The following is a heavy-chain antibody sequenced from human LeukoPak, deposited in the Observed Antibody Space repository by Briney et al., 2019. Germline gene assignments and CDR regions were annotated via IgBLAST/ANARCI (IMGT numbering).Heavy chain of an antibody. J-gene: IGHJ6*03. CDR2: IIPIFGTA. V-gene: IGHV1-69*13. CDR3: ARVDYYYYYMDV. Sequence: SVKVSCKASGGTFSSYAISWVRQAPGQGLEWMGGIIPIFGTANYAQKFQGRVTITADESTSTAYMELSSLRSEDTAVYYCARVDYYYYYMDVWGKGTTVTISS. CDR1: GGTFSSYA.